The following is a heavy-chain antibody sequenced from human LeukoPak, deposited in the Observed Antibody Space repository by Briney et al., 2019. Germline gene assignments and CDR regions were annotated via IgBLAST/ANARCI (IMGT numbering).Heavy chain of an antibody. V-gene: IGHV1-18*01. CDR3: ASLVGATTSFDY. D-gene: IGHD1-26*01. J-gene: IGHJ4*02. Sequence: ASVKVPCKASGYTFTSYGISWVRQAPGQGLEWMGWISAYNGNTNYAQNLQGRVTMTTDTSTSTAYLELRSLTSDDTAVYYCASLVGATTSFDYWGQGTLVTVSS. CDR2: ISAYNGNT. CDR1: GYTFTSYG.